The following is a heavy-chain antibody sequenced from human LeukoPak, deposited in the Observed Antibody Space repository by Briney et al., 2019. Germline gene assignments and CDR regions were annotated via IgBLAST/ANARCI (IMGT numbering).Heavy chain of an antibody. V-gene: IGHV3-23*01. Sequence: QPGGSLRLSCAASGFTVSSNYMSWVRQAPGKGLEWVSAISGSGGSTYYADSVKGRFTISRDNSKNTLYLQMNSLRAEDTAVYYCAKGKTTVTTRWVPLIDYWGQGTLVTVSS. J-gene: IGHJ4*02. CDR1: GFTVSSNY. D-gene: IGHD4-17*01. CDR3: AKGKTTVTTRWVPLIDY. CDR2: ISGSGGST.